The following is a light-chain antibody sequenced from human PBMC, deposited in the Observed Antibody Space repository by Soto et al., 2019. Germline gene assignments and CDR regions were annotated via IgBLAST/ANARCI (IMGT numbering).Light chain of an antibody. Sequence: QSALTQPASVSGSPGQAITIPCTGTSSDVGAYNYVCWYQQHPGKAPKLMIYEVSNRPSGIPDRFSGSKSGTSATLGITGLQTGDEADYYCGTWDSSLSAVLFGGGTKLTVL. CDR2: EVS. CDR1: SSDVGAYNY. V-gene: IGLV2-14*01. J-gene: IGLJ2*01. CDR3: GTWDSSLSAVL.